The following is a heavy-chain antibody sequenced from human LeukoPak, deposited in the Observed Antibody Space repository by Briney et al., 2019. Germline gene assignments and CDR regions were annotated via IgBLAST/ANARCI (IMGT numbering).Heavy chain of an antibody. CDR1: GFSFSQFS. CDR3: ARDPGEGIFGP. D-gene: IGHD1-14*01. Sequence: GGSLRLSCAASGFSFSQFSMNWLRQVPGKGLQWISYISASSTTIYYGDSLRGRVSISRDNSKNSVSLQMNNLRPEDTGVYYCARDPGEGIFGPWGQGTLVTVSS. V-gene: IGHV3-48*04. CDR2: ISASSTTI. J-gene: IGHJ5*02.